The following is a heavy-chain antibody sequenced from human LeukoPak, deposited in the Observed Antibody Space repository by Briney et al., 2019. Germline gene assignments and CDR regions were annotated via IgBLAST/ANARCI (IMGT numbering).Heavy chain of an antibody. V-gene: IGHV3-20*04. CDR1: GFTFDDYG. Sequence: GGSLRLSCAASGFTFDDYGMSWVRQAPGKGLEWVSGIDWNGGNTGYADSVKGRFTISRDNAKNSLYLQMNTLRPEDMALYFCARSRDYCSDDSCYSPKDVWGKGTTVAVSS. CDR2: IDWNGGNT. CDR3: ARSRDYCSDDSCYSPKDV. D-gene: IGHD2-15*01. J-gene: IGHJ6*04.